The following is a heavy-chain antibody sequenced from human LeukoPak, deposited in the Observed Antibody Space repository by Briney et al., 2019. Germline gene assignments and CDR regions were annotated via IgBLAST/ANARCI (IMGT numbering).Heavy chain of an antibody. V-gene: IGHV1-2*02. CDR2: INPNSGGT. J-gene: IGHJ3*02. CDR3: ARVTITTMNAFDI. CDR1: GCTFTFTGYY. Sequence: ASVKVSCKASGCTFTFTGYYMHWVRQAPGQGLEWMGWINPNSGGTNYEQKFQGSVTMTRDTSISTAYMELSRLRSDDTAVYYCARVTITTMNAFDIWGQGTMVTVSS. D-gene: IGHD4-11*01.